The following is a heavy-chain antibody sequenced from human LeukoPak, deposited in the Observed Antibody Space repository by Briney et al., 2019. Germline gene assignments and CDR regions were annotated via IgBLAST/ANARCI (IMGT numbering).Heavy chain of an antibody. CDR2: ISYDGSNK. Sequence: PGGSLRLSCAASGFTFSHYVMHWVRQAPGKGLEWVAVISYDGSNKYYADSVKGRFTISRDNSKNTLYLQMNSLRAEDTAVYYCAKEWSYSGSSCLDYWGQGTLVTVSS. J-gene: IGHJ4*02. D-gene: IGHD1-26*01. V-gene: IGHV3-30*18. CDR3: AKEWSYSGSSCLDY. CDR1: GFTFSHYV.